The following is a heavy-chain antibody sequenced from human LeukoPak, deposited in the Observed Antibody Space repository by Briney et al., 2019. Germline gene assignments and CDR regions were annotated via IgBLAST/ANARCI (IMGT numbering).Heavy chain of an antibody. D-gene: IGHD3-10*01. V-gene: IGHV3-9*03. CDR3: AKAGDSGSYYSGFDY. CDR2: ISWNSGNI. J-gene: IGHJ4*02. CDR1: GFTLDDSA. Sequence: GGSLRLSCAASGFTLDDSAMHWVRQAPGKGLEWVSGISWNSGNIGYADSVKGRFTISRDNAKNSVYLQMNSLRAEDMALYYCAKAGDSGSYYSGFDYWGQGTLVTVSS.